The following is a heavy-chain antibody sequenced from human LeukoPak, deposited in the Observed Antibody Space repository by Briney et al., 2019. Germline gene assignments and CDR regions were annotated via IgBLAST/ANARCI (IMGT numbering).Heavy chain of an antibody. CDR1: GASFTSSSYY. CDR3: ARSSRAVAGTLDY. J-gene: IGHJ4*02. D-gene: IGHD6-19*01. V-gene: IGHV4-39*01. Sequence: PSETLSLTCTVSGASFTSSSYYWGWIRQPPGKGLEWIGIIYYSGSTYYNPSLNSRVTISVDTSKNQFSLKLSSVTAADTAVYYCARSSRAVAGTLDYWGQGTLVTVSS. CDR2: IYYSGST.